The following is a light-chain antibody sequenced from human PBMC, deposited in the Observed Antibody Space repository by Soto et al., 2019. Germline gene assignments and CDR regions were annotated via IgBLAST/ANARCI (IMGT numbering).Light chain of an antibody. J-gene: IGKJ2*01. CDR1: QSVSSN. Sequence: EIVMTQSPATLYVSPGERATLSCRASQSVSSNLAWYQQKPGQAPRLLIYGASTRATGIPARFSGSGSGTEFPLTNSRLQSKDFAVYYCQQYNKWPLYAFGQMTKLEIQ. CDR2: GAS. V-gene: IGKV3-15*01. CDR3: QQYNKWPLYA.